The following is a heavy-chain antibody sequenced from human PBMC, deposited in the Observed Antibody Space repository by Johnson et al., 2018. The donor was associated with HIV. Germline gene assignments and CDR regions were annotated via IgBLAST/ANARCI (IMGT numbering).Heavy chain of an antibody. CDR2: ISYDGSNK. V-gene: IGHV3-30*03. CDR3: ARGPKNPGPDAFDI. CDR1: GFTFSSYG. D-gene: IGHD1-14*01. Sequence: QVQLVESGGGVVQPGRSLRLSCAASGFTFSSYGMHWVRQAPGKGLEWVAVISYDGSNKYYADSVKGRFTISRDNSKNTLYLQMNSLKTEDTAVYYCARGPKNPGPDAFDIWGQGTMVTVSS. J-gene: IGHJ3*02.